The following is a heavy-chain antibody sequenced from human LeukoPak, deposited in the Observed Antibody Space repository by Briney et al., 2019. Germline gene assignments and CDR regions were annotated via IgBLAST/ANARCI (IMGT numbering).Heavy chain of an antibody. J-gene: IGHJ4*02. CDR1: GGSISSYY. D-gene: IGHD1-26*01. CDR3: ARHAGSYYFGLDY. V-gene: IGHV4-59*08. Sequence: PSETLSLTCTVSGGSISSYYWSWIRQPPGKGLEWIGYIYYSGSTNYNPSLKSRVTISVDTSKNQFSLKLSSMTAADTAVYYCARHAGSYYFGLDYWGQGTLVTVSS. CDR2: IYYSGST.